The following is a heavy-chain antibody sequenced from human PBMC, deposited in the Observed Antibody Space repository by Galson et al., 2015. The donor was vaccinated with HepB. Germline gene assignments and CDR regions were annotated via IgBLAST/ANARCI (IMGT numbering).Heavy chain of an antibody. D-gene: IGHD3-16*01. V-gene: IGHV3-33*01. CDR2: IWYDGSNK. CDR1: GFTFSSYG. J-gene: IGHJ5*02. Sequence: SLRLSCAASGFTFSSYGMHWVRQAPGKGLEWVAVIWYDGSNKYYADSVKGRFTISRDNSKNTLYLQMNSLRAEDTAVYYCARDGVITFGGVEPPGWFDPWGQGTLVTVSS. CDR3: ARDGVITFGGVEPPGWFDP.